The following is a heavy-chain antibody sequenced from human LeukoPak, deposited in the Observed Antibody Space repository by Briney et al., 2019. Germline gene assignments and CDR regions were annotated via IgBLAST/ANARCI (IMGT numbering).Heavy chain of an antibody. V-gene: IGHV4-34*01. CDR1: SGSFSDQY. D-gene: IGHD1-14*01. J-gene: IGHJ4*02. Sequence: SETLSLTCAVYSGSFSDQYWSWIRQPPGKGREWIRQINHSDDTYYTPSLRSRVTISRDTTKDQFSLKLTSVTAADTAVYYCARGPNDSDHDFDYWGQGTPVTVSS. CDR2: INHSDDT. CDR3: ARGPNDSDHDFDY.